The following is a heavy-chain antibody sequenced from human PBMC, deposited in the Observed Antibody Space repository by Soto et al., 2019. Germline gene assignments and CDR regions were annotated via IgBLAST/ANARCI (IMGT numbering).Heavy chain of an antibody. V-gene: IGHV3-21*01. CDR2: ISSSSSYI. J-gene: IGHJ6*02. D-gene: IGHD1-26*01. CDR1: GFTFSSYS. CDR3: ARDGGSYGSYYGMDV. Sequence: PGGSLRLSCAASGFTFSSYSMNWVRQAPGKGLEWVSSISSSSSYIYYADSVKGRFTISRDNAKNSLYLQMNSLRAEDTAVYYCARDGGSYGSYYGMDVWGQGTTVTVSS.